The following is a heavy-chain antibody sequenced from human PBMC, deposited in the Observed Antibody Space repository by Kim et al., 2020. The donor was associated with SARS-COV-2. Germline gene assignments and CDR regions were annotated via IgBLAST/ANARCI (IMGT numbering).Heavy chain of an antibody. CDR3: ASPSRGYSGYEDYFDY. J-gene: IGHJ4*02. D-gene: IGHD5-12*01. V-gene: IGHV3-30*01. Sequence: SVKGRFTISRDNSKNTLYLQMNSLRAEDTAVYYCASPSRGYSGYEDYFDYWGQGTLVTVSS.